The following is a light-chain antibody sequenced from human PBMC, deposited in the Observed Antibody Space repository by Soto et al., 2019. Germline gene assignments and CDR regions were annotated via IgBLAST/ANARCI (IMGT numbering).Light chain of an antibody. CDR3: QQYDSYPYT. Sequence: DIQMTQSPSTLSASVGDRVTITCRASQSINSWLAWYQQKPGKAPNLLIYKASTLESGVPSKFSGSGSGTEVTLTISSLQPDDFATYYCQQYDSYPYTFGQGTKLEIK. J-gene: IGKJ2*01. V-gene: IGKV1-5*03. CDR1: QSINSW. CDR2: KAS.